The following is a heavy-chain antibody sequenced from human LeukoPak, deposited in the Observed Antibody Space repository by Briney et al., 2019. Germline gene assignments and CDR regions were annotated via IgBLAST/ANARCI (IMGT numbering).Heavy chain of an antibody. Sequence: GGSLRLSCAASGFTFSSYAMSWVRQAPGKGLEWVSAISGSGGSTYYADSVKGRFTISRDNSKNTLYLQMNSLRAEDTAVYYCAKDRGSFYGDFFYFDYWGQGTLVTVSS. CDR3: AKDRGSFYGDFFYFDY. CDR2: ISGSGGST. D-gene: IGHD4-17*01. J-gene: IGHJ4*02. V-gene: IGHV3-23*01. CDR1: GFTFSSYA.